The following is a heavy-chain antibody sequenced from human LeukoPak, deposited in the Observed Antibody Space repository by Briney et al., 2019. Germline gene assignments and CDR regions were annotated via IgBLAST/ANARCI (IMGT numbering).Heavy chain of an antibody. CDR1: GFTFSSYG. Sequence: PGGSLRLSCAASGFTFSSYGMHWVRQAPGKGLEWVAIIWYDGSNKYYADSVKGRFTISRDNSKNTVFLQMNSLRADDTALYYCARSLTDGSWQNSYFDSWGQGILVTVSS. D-gene: IGHD6-13*01. CDR2: IWYDGSNK. CDR3: ARSLTDGSWQNSYFDS. V-gene: IGHV3-33*01. J-gene: IGHJ4*02.